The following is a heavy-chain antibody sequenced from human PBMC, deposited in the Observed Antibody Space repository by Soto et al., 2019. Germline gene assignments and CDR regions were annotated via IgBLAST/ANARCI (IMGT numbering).Heavy chain of an antibody. V-gene: IGHV4-4*02. Sequence: QVQLQESGPGLVKPSGTLSLTCAVSSGSISSSNWWSWVRQPPGKGLEWVGEIYHSGSTNYNPSRNNRVPISLDKSKNQFSLELSSVTAADTAVYYCARDRLTSKPYYYYYMDVWGKGTTVTVSS. CDR3: ARDRLTSKPYYYYYMDV. D-gene: IGHD4-4*01. CDR2: IYHSGST. J-gene: IGHJ6*03. CDR1: SGSISSSNW.